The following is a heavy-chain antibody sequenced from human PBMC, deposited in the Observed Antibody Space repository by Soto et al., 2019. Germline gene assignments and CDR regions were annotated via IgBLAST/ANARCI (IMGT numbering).Heavy chain of an antibody. CDR2: ITASGGRT. D-gene: IGHD4-17*01. J-gene: IGHJ5*01. V-gene: IGHV3-23*01. CDR3: AKDTRYADYVRWFDS. Sequence: EVHLLESGGGLVQPGGSLRLSCTASGFTFNNYAMTWVRQAPGRGLEGVSGITASGGRTYYADSVKGRFTISRDNSKSTRYLQMNSLRADDTAVYYCAKDTRYADYVRWFDSWGQGTLVTVSS. CDR1: GFTFNNYA.